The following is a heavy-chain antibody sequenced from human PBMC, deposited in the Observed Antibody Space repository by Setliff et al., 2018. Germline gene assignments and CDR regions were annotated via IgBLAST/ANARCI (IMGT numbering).Heavy chain of an antibody. CDR1: GYSFTNYW. CDR2: IYPGDSDT. CDR3: ARQAIFGSDAFDI. Sequence: HGESLKISCKGSGYSFTNYWIGWVRQMPGKGLEWMGIIYPGDSDTRYSPSFQGQVTISADKSISTAYLQWSSLKASDTAMYYCARQAIFGSDAFDIWGQGTTVTVSS. V-gene: IGHV5-51*01. J-gene: IGHJ3*02. D-gene: IGHD3-3*01.